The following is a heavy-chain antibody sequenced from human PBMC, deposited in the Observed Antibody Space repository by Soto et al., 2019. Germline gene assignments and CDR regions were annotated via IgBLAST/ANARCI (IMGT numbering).Heavy chain of an antibody. CDR1: GFTFRNYA. CDR3: VRAPGSATVTTSYVDY. D-gene: IGHD4-17*01. CDR2: ISYDGSKK. Sequence: GGYLRLSCAASGFTFRNYAMHWVRQAPGKGLEWVVVISYDGSKKYYADSLEGRFTISRDNSNNTLYLQMNSLTDEDTAVYYCVRAPGSATVTTSYVDYWGQGTQVTVSS. V-gene: IGHV3-30*03. J-gene: IGHJ4*02.